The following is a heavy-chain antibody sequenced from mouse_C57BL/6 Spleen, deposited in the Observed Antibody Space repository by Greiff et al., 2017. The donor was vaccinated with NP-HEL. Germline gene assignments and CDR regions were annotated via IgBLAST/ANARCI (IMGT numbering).Heavy chain of an antibody. CDR3: ARWGNDYGPAWFAY. CDR1: GYAFSSYW. CDR2: IYPGDGDT. Sequence: VKLMESGAELVKPGASVKISCKASGYAFSSYWMNWVKQRPGKGLEWIGQIYPGDGDTNYNGKFKGKATLTADKSSSTAYMQLSSLTSEDSAVYFCARWGNDYGPAWFAYWGQGTLVTVSA. V-gene: IGHV1-80*01. J-gene: IGHJ3*01. D-gene: IGHD1-1*01.